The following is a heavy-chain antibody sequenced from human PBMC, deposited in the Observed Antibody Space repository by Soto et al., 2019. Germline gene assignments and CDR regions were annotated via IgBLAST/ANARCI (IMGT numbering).Heavy chain of an antibody. CDR3: ARGNGIFGVGYMDV. Sequence: SETLSLTCTVSGGSISSYYWSWIRQPPGKGLEWIGYIYYSGSTNYNPSLKSRVTISVDTSKNQFSLKLSSVTAADTAVYYCARGNGIFGVGYMDVWGKGTTVTVSS. J-gene: IGHJ6*03. V-gene: IGHV4-59*01. D-gene: IGHD3-3*01. CDR1: GGSISSYY. CDR2: IYYSGST.